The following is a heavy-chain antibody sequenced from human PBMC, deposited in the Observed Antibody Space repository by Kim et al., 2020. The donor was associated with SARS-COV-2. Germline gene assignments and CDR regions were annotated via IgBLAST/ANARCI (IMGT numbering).Heavy chain of an antibody. D-gene: IGHD2-2*01. CDR2: INPSGGST. Sequence: ASVKVSCKASGYTFTSYYMHWVRQAPGQGLEWMGIINPSGGSTSYAQKFQGRVTMTRDTSTSTVYMELSSLRSEDTAVYYCARGRDIVVVPAAIGGNWFDPWGQGTLVTVSS. J-gene: IGHJ5*02. CDR1: GYTFTSYY. CDR3: ARGRDIVVVPAAIGGNWFDP. V-gene: IGHV1-46*01.